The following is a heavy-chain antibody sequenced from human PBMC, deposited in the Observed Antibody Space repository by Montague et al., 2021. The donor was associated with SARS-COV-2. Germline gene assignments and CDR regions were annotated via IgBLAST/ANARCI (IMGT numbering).Heavy chain of an antibody. CDR2: IHSSGST. J-gene: IGHJ4*02. Sequence: SETLSLNCTVSGGSITNFIWNWIRQPPGKGLEWLGYIHSSGSTNYNPSLKSRVTISVDTSKSQFSLKLGSVTAADTAVYYCATTPGRFGEFHFDYWGQGTLVTVSS. CDR1: GGSITNFI. D-gene: IGHD3-10*01. CDR3: ATTPGRFGEFHFDY. V-gene: IGHV4-59*01.